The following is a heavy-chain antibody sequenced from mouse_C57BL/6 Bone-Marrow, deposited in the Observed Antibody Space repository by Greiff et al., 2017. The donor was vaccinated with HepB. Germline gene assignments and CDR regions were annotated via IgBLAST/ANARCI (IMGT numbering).Heavy chain of an antibody. J-gene: IGHJ1*03. CDR2: ISNLAYSI. D-gene: IGHD1-1*01. Sequence: EVKVEESGGGLVQPGGSLKLSCAASGFTFSDYGMAWVRQAPRKGPEWVAFISNLAYSIYYADTVTGRFTISRENAKNTLYLEMSSLRSEDTAMYYCARGGGSSPYWYFDVWGTGTPVTVSS. CDR1: GFTFSDYG. CDR3: ARGGGSSPYWYFDV. V-gene: IGHV5-15*04.